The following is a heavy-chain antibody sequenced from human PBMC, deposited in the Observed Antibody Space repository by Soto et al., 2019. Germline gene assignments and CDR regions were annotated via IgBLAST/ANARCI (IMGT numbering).Heavy chain of an antibody. CDR1: GGSFSGYY. Sequence: SETLSLTCAVYGGSFSGYYWSWIRQPPGKGLEWIGEINHSGSTNYNPSLKSRVTISVDTSKNQFSLKLSSVTAADTAVFYCANQYYQVSSGAFDIWGQGKMGTASS. J-gene: IGHJ3*02. V-gene: IGHV4-34*01. CDR2: INHSGST. CDR3: ANQYYQVSSGAFDI. D-gene: IGHD3-22*01.